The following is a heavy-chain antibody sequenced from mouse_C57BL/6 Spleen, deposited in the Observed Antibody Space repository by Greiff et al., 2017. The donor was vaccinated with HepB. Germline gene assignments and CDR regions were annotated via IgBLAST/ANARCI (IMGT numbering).Heavy chain of an antibody. V-gene: IGHV1-69*01. Sequence: QVQLKQPGAELVMPGASVKLSCKASGYTFTSYWMHWVKQRPGQGLEWIGEIDPSDSYTNYNQKFKGKSTLTVDKSSSTAYMQLSSLTSEDSAVYYCARMDVGLWYFDVWGTGTTVTVSS. CDR2: IDPSDSYT. D-gene: IGHD3-3*01. CDR1: GYTFTSYW. CDR3: ARMDVGLWYFDV. J-gene: IGHJ1*03.